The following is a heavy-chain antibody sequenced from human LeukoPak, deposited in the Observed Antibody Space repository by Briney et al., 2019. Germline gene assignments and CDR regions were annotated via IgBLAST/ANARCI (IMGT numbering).Heavy chain of an antibody. Sequence: SGPTLVNPTQTLTLTCTFSGFSLSTSGVGVGWIRQPPGKALEWLALIYWDDDKRYSPSLKSRLTATKDTSKNQVVLTMTNMDPMDTATYYCAHRRGNSWDFDYWGQGTLVTVSS. CDR3: AHRRGNSWDFDY. CDR2: IYWDDDK. V-gene: IGHV2-5*02. J-gene: IGHJ4*01. D-gene: IGHD6-13*01. CDR1: GFSLSTSGVG.